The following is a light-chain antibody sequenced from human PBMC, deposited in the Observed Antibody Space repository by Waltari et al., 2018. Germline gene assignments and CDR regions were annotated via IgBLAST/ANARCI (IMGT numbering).Light chain of an antibody. V-gene: IGKV1-5*03. J-gene: IGKJ5*01. CDR1: QNIDTW. CDR2: KAS. Sequence: DIQMTQSPSTLSASRGDSVTITCRASQNIDTWLAWYQQKPGKAPKLLIFKASNLESGVPSKFSGSGSGTDFTLTISTLEPDDFATYYCQQYSSFPITFGHGTRLEIK. CDR3: QQYSSFPIT.